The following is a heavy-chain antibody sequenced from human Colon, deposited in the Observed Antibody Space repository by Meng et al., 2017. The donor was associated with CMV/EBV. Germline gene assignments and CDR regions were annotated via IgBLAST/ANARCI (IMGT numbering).Heavy chain of an antibody. Sequence: RRSSWWSWFSQSRKKGLEWIGEVCLTGGTSYSPYVKGRVTISRDKSKNEVSLTLNSVTAADTAVYYCARGSVTLRGTRVNNYFDPWGQGTLVTVSS. D-gene: IGHD1-1*01. CDR3: ARGSVTLRGTRVNNYFDP. CDR2: VCLTGGT. V-gene: IGHV4-4*02. J-gene: IGHJ5*02. CDR1: RRSSW.